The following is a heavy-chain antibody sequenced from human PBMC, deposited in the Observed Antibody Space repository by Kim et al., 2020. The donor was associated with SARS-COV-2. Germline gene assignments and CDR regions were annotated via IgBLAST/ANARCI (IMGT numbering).Heavy chain of an antibody. V-gene: IGHV1-8*01. CDR1: GYTFTSYD. CDR2: MNPNSGNT. D-gene: IGHD6-13*01. Sequence: ASVKVSCKASGYTFTSYDINWVRQATGQGLEWMGWMNPNSGNTGYAQKFQGRVTMTRNTSIRTAYMELSSLRSEDTAVYYCARGRGGSFVFHYYYYYMDVWGKGTTVTVSS. J-gene: IGHJ6*03. CDR3: ARGRGGSFVFHYYYYYMDV.